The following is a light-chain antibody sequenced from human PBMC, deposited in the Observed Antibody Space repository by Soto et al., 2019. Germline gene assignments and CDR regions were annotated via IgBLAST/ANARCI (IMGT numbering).Light chain of an antibody. CDR1: QSFXNSY. J-gene: IGKJ5*01. CDR2: GAS. V-gene: IGKV3-20*01. CDR3: QQLKSYPRT. Sequence: IVLTQSPGTLSPSPGDRATLTCKARQSFXNSYFAWYQQYPGQAPRLSTYGASNMATGSPDRLSGSGSGTDFTLTISSLEPEDFSTYYCQQLKSYPRTFGQGTRLEIK.